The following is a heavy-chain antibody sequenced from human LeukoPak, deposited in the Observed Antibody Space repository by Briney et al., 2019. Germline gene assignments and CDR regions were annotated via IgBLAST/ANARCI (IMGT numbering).Heavy chain of an antibody. CDR3: ARGAMADAFDI. D-gene: IGHD5-18*01. J-gene: IGHJ3*02. CDR2: INTDGSST. CDR1: GFTFSSYW. Sequence: PGGSLRLSCAASGFTFSSYWMHWVRQAPGKGLVWVSRINTDGSSTSYADSVKGRFTISRDNAKNTLYLQMNSLRAEDTAVYYCARGAMADAFDIWGQGTMVTVSS. V-gene: IGHV3-74*01.